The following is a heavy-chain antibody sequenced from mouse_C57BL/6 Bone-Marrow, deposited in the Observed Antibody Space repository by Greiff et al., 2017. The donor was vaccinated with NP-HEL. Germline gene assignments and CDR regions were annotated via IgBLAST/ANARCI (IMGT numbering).Heavy chain of an antibody. J-gene: IGHJ3*01. V-gene: IGHV1-69*01. CDR3: AREDDGYPGFAY. CDR1: GYTFTSYW. D-gene: IGHD2-3*01. CDR2: LDPSDSYS. Sequence: VQLQQPGAELVMPGASVKLSCKASGYTFTSYWMHWVKQWPGQGLEWIGELDPSDSYSNYNQKFYGKSTLTVDKSSSTAYMQLSSLTSEDSAVYYCAREDDGYPGFAYWGQGTLVTVSA.